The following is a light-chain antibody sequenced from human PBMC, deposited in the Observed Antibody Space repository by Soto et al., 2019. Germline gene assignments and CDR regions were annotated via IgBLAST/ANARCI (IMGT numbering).Light chain of an antibody. J-gene: IGLJ1*01. CDR2: EGT. CDR3: SSYAGGSIHYV. CDR1: SSDVGNYNL. V-gene: IGLV2-23*01. Sequence: QSALTQPASVSGSPGQSITISCTGTSSDVGNYNLVSWYQHHPGKAPKLMIYEGTKRPSGVSNRFSGSKSGNTASLTISGLQAEDEALYYCSSYAGGSIHYVFGTGTKLTVL.